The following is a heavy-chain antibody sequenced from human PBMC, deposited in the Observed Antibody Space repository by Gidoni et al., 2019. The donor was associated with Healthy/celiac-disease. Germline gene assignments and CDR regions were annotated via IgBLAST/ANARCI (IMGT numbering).Heavy chain of an antibody. CDR1: GFTFSSYS. Sequence: EVQLVESGGGLVKPGGSLRLSCAASGFTFSSYSMNWVRQAPGKGLEWVSSISSSSSYIYYADSVKGRFTISRDNAKNSLYLQMNSLRAEDTAVYYCARDHGDYFYFDYWGQGTLVTVSS. J-gene: IGHJ4*02. CDR3: ARDHGDYFYFDY. CDR2: ISSSSSYI. V-gene: IGHV3-21*01. D-gene: IGHD4-17*01.